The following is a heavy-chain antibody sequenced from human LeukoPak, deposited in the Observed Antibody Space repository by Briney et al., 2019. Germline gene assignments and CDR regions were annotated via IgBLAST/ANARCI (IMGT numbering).Heavy chain of an antibody. CDR1: GDSFSNYY. CDR3: ASSPRLTTSWFLFDS. Sequence: SETLSLTCSVSGDSFSNYYWTWIRQPPGKGLEWIGYVYYSGSTNYNPSLKPRLHLSVDTSKNRFSLKLSSVTAADTAVYYCASSPRLTTSWFLFDSWGHGTLVTVSS. CDR2: VYYSGST. V-gene: IGHV4-59*08. D-gene: IGHD2-2*01. J-gene: IGHJ5*01.